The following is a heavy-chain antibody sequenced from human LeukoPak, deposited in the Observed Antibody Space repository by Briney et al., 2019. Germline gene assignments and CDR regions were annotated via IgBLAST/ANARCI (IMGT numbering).Heavy chain of an antibody. V-gene: IGHV4-4*07. CDR3: ATYITARGGFDY. J-gene: IGHJ4*02. CDR2: NYPTGDT. CDR1: GVSVTNYY. D-gene: IGHD6-6*01. Sequence: PSETLSLTCSVSGVSVTNYYWSWVRQPAGKRLEWIGRNYPTGDTIYNPSLKSRVTMSVDMSKNHLSLKLTSVTAADAAVYYCATYITARGGFDYWGQGILVSVSS.